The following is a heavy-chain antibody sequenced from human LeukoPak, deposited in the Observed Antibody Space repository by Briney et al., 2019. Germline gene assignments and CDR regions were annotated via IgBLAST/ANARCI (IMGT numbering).Heavy chain of an antibody. V-gene: IGHV1-18*01. CDR1: GYTFTSYG. Sequence: ASVKVSCKASGYTFTSYGISWVRQAPGQGLEWMGWISAYNGNTNYAQKLQGRVTMTRNTSISTAYMELSSLRSEDTAVYYCARVAYYGSGKDYWGQGTLVTVSS. CDR3: ARVAYYGSGKDY. CDR2: ISAYNGNT. D-gene: IGHD3-10*01. J-gene: IGHJ4*02.